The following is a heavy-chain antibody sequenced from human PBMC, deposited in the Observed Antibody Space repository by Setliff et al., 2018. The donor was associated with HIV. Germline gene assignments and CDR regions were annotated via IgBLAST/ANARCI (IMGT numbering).Heavy chain of an antibody. D-gene: IGHD3-22*01. CDR1: GFVSRNYN. CDR2: VSSDGRYI. J-gene: IGHJ4*02. Sequence: GGSLRLSCAASGFVSRNYNMNWVRQAPGKGLEWVSSVSSDGRYIYYADSVRGRFTISRDDAKSSLYLQMYSLRAEDTAIYYCARDRASSAYYSHFDYWGQGNMVTVSS. CDR3: ARDRASSAYYSHFDY. V-gene: IGHV3-21*06.